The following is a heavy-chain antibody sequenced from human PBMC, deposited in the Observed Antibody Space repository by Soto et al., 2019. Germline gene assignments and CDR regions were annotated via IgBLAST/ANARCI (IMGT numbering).Heavy chain of an antibody. J-gene: IGHJ4*02. CDR1: GFTFSSYV. CDR2: ISFDGSNK. V-gene: IGHV3-30*18. CDR3: AKVNIVATIRGFDY. Sequence: GGSLRLSCAASGFTFSSYVIHWFGQSPGKGLEWVALISFDGSNKYYADSVKGRFTISRDNSKNTLYLQMNSLRTEDTAVYYCAKVNIVATIRGFDYWGQGTLVTVSS. D-gene: IGHD5-12*01.